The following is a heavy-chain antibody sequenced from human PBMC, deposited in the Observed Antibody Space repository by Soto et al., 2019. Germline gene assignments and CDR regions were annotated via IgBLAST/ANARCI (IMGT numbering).Heavy chain of an antibody. Sequence: GGSLRLSCAASGFTFSSYAMSWVRQAPGKGLEWVSAISGSGGSTYYADSVKGRFTISRDNTKNTLYLQMNSLRAEDTAVYYCANPAPRYCSGGSCYAFDIWGQGTMVTVSS. V-gene: IGHV3-23*01. CDR1: GFTFSSYA. CDR3: ANPAPRYCSGGSCYAFDI. J-gene: IGHJ3*02. D-gene: IGHD2-15*01. CDR2: ISGSGGST.